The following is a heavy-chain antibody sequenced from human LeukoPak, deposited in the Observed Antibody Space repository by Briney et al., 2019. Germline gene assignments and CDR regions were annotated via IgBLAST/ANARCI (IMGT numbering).Heavy chain of an antibody. CDR3: VRGSVVTIFGVVINNWFDP. J-gene: IGHJ5*02. V-gene: IGHV3-64*01. D-gene: IGHD3-3*01. Sequence: PGGSLRLSCAASGFTLSNHVMYWVRQAPGKGLQYVSGISSDGGTTYYANSVEGRFTTSRDNSRNTLYLQMGNLRAEDMAVYYCVRGSVVTIFGVVINNWFDPWGQGTLVTVSS. CDR2: ISSDGGTT. CDR1: GFTLSNHV.